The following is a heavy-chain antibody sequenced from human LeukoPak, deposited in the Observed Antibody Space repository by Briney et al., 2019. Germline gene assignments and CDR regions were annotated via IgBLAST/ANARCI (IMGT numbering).Heavy chain of an antibody. V-gene: IGHV1-18*01. CDR1: GYTFTSYG. CDR2: ISAYNGNT. J-gene: IGHJ4*02. Sequence: SVKVSCKASGYTFTSYGISWVRQAPGQGLEWMGWISAYNGNTNYAQKLQGRVTMTTDTSTSTAYMELRSLRSDDTAVYYCARKYYDILTGYYKTFDYWGQGTLVTVSS. CDR3: ARKYYDILTGYYKTFDY. D-gene: IGHD3-9*01.